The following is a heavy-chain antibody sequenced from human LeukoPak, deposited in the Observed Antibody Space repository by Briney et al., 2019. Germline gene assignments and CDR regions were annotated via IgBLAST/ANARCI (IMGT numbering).Heavy chain of an antibody. Sequence: GGSLRLSCAASGFTFSNYAMTWVRQAPGKGLEWVSSVSSSGASTFYADSVKGRFTISRDNSKYTLYLKMNSLRAEDTAVYYCASRHTSMDYFDYWGQGALVTVSS. CDR3: ASRHTSMDYFDY. V-gene: IGHV3-23*01. J-gene: IGHJ4*02. CDR2: VSSSGAST. D-gene: IGHD5-18*01. CDR1: GFTFSNYA.